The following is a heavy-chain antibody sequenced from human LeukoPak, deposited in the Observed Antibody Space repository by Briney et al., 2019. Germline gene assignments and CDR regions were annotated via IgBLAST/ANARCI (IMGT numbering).Heavy chain of an antibody. V-gene: IGHV4-39*07. CDR2: IYYSGST. D-gene: IGHD2-2*01. J-gene: IGHJ6*02. CDR1: GGSISSSSYS. Sequence: SETLSLTCTVSGGSISSSSYSWGWIRQPPGKGLEWIGSIYYSGSTNYNPSLKSRVTISVDTSKNQFSLKLSSVTAADTAVYYCAGSSYQPLHYYYYGMDVWGQGTTVTVSS. CDR3: AGSSYQPLHYYYYGMDV.